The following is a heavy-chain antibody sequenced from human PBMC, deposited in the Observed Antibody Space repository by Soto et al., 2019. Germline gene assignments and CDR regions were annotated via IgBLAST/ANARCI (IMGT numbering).Heavy chain of an antibody. CDR1: GFTLRDYG. D-gene: IGHD2-15*01. V-gene: IGHV3-33*01. CDR2: IWSDGNRK. Sequence: QVQLVESGGGAVQPGRSLRLSCAASGFTLRDYGMHWVRQAPDKGLEWVAVIWSDGNRKYYADSVKGRFTISRDNPDNTLFLEMNSLTADDTAVYYCVRGGKTAGGFDVWGQGTMVTVSS. J-gene: IGHJ3*01. CDR3: VRGGKTAGGFDV.